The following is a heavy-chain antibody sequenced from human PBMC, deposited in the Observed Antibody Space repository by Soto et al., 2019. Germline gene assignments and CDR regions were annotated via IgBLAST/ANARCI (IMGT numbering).Heavy chain of an antibody. D-gene: IGHD1-26*01. J-gene: IGHJ4*02. CDR1: GLTFSSCA. CDR3: AKLSGSFYSDN. Sequence: GGSLRLSCAASGLTFSSCAMTWVRQAPGKGLQWVSTIDNSGGYTYYADSVKGRFTISRDNSKNTLHLQMNSLRADDTAVYYCAKLSGSFYSDNWGQGTLVTVSS. V-gene: IGHV3-23*01. CDR2: IDNSGGYT.